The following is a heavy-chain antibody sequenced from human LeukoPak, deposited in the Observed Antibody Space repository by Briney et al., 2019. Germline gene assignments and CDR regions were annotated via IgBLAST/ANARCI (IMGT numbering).Heavy chain of an antibody. J-gene: IGHJ4*02. CDR3: TRVGYIDEGIDY. CDR2: IKQDGSKK. D-gene: IGHD5-24*01. V-gene: IGHV3-7*04. CDR1: GFPFSSYC. Sequence: GGSLRLSCVASGFPFSSYCMTRVRQAPGKGLKWVANIKQDGSKKSYVDSVKGRFTISRDNAKNSLYLQMNSLRAEDTAIYYCTRVGYIDEGIDYWGQGTLVTVSS.